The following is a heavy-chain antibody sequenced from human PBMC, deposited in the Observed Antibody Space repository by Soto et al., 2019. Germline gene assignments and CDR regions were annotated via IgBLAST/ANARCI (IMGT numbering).Heavy chain of an antibody. CDR3: ARDDAFANENAFDL. J-gene: IGHJ3*01. Sequence: QVQLVESGGGLVQPGTSLRHSCAVSGFSFRTYGFHWVRQPPGKGLQWVAVISPKGHSDSVEGRFTISRDNSKDTSYLQMNNLRAEDTAVYYCARDDAFANENAFDLWGQGTMVTVSS. V-gene: IGHV3-33*01. CDR2: ISPK. CDR1: GFSFRTYG. D-gene: IGHD1-1*01.